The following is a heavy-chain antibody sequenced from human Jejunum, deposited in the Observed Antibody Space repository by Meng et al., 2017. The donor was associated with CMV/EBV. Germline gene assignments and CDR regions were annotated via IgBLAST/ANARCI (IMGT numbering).Heavy chain of an antibody. CDR2: VSGSGGST. CDR1: GFTFSSYA. V-gene: IGHV3-23*01. CDR3: AKLSGYSYGPPDY. Sequence: ASGFTFSSYAMSWVRRAPGKGVAWVSAVSGSGGSTYYADSVKGRFTISRDNSKNTLYLQMNSLRAEDTAVYYCAKLSGYSYGPPDYWGQGTLVTVSS. J-gene: IGHJ4*02. D-gene: IGHD5-18*01.